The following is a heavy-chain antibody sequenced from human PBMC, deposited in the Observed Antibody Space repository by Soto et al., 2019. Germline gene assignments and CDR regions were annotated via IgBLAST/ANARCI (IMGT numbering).Heavy chain of an antibody. V-gene: IGHV1-69*13. J-gene: IGHJ6*02. CDR2: IIPIFGTA. CDR3: ARSRAAVDNYYYYYGMDV. CDR1: GYTFTGYY. Sequence: ASVKVSCKASGYTFTGYYMHWVRQAPGQGLEWMGGIIPIFGTANYAQKFQGRVTITADESTSTAYMELSSLRSEDTAVYYCARSRAAVDNYYYYYGMDVWGQGTTVTVSS. D-gene: IGHD6-13*01.